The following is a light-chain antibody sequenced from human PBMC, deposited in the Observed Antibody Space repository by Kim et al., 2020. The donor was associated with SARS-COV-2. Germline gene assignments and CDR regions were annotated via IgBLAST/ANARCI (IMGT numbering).Light chain of an antibody. CDR2: EDS. V-gene: IGLV3-21*02. CDR1: EIGDIN. J-gene: IGLJ3*02. CDR3: QAGDGSGTHWV. Sequence: SYELTQPPSVSVSPGQTARITCGGDEIGDINVYWYQQRPGQAPVLVISEDSERPSGIPERFSGSSSGNTATLTINRVQAEDEADYYCQAGDGSGTHWVFG.